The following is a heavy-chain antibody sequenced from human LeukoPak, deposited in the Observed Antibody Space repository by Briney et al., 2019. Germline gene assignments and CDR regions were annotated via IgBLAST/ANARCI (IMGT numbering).Heavy chain of an antibody. CDR2: IYSGGST. Sequence: GGSLRLSCAASGFTVSSNYMSWVRQAPGKGLEWVSVIYSGGSTYYADSVKGRFTISRDNSKNTLYLQMNSLRAEDTAVYYCAREGYYYSYGMDVWGQGTTVTVSS. CDR1: GFTVSSNY. J-gene: IGHJ6*02. CDR3: AREGYYYSYGMDV. V-gene: IGHV3-53*01.